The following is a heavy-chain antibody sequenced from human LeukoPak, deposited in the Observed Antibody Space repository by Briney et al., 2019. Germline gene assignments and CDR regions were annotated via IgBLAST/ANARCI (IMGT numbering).Heavy chain of an antibody. CDR1: GFTFSSYS. V-gene: IGHV3-21*04. CDR3: ARDLSSDWNPNVFDI. J-gene: IGHJ3*02. D-gene: IGHD1-1*01. Sequence: GGSLRLSCAASGFTFSSYSMNWVRQAPGKGLEWVSSISSSSSYIYYADSVKGRFTISRDNAKNSLYLQMSSLTAEDTAVYFCARDLSSDWNPNVFDIWGQETMVTVSS. CDR2: ISSSSSYI.